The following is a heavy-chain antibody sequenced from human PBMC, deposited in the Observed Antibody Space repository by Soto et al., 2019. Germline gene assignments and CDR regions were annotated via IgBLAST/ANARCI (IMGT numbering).Heavy chain of an antibody. V-gene: IGHV1-69*08. D-gene: IGHD2-15*01. J-gene: IGHJ4*02. Sequence: QVQLVQSGAEVKKPGSSVKVSCKASGGTFSSYTISWVRQAPGQGLEWMGRIIPILGIANYAQKFQGRVTXTXXKSTSTAYMELSSLRSEDTAVYYCARDLNRLLHDYWGQGTLVTVSS. CDR2: IIPILGIA. CDR1: GGTFSSYT. CDR3: ARDLNRLLHDY.